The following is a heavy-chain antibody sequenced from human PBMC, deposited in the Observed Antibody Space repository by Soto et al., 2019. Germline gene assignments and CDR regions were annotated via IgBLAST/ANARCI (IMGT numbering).Heavy chain of an antibody. CDR1: GGTFSSYT. CDR2: IIPILGIA. J-gene: IGHJ5*02. CDR3: AGDMNVVVPAVVREVWLDP. D-gene: IGHD2-2*01. Sequence: QVQLVQSGAEVKKPGSSVKGSCKASGGTFSSYTISWVRQAPGQGLEWMGRIIPILGIANYAQKFQGRLTITADEXXSXAXXEPRRLRAEDTAVYYCAGDMNVVVPAVVREVWLDPCGQGTLVTLS. V-gene: IGHV1-69*08.